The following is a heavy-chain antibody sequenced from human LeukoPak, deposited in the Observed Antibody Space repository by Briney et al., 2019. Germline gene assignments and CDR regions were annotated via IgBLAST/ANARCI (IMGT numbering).Heavy chain of an antibody. J-gene: IGHJ4*02. CDR1: GFTFSNYN. CDR3: ARVGALSSSWLLY. Sequence: PGGSLRLSCAASGFTFSNYNMNWVRQAPGKGLEWVSSISSSGGFINYADSVKGRFTISRDNAKNSLYLQMNSLRAEDTAVYFCARVGALSSSWLLYWGQGTLVTVSS. CDR2: ISSSGGFI. V-gene: IGHV3-21*01. D-gene: IGHD6-13*01.